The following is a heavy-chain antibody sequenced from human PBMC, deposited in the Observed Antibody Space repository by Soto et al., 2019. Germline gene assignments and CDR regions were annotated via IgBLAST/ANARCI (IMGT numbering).Heavy chain of an antibody. D-gene: IGHD3-3*01. J-gene: IGHJ1*01. CDR1: EGKSRGYY. V-gene: IGHV4-59*01. Sequence: SVPLSNTYSFSEGKSRGYYWNWIRQPPGKGLEWIGYIYHSGSTNYNPSLKSRVTISVDTSKNQFSLKLNSVTAADTAVYYCARGPGWSDEYFQDWGQATIVNVSS. CDR3: ARGPGWSDEYFQD. CDR2: IYHSGST.